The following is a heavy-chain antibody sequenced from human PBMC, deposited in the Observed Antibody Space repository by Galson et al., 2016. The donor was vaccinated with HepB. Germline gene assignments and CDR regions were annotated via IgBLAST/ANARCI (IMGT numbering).Heavy chain of an antibody. J-gene: IGHJ6*02. Sequence: SLRLSCAASGFTFSSYGMHWVRQAPGKGLEWVAVIPYDGSNKYYADSVKGRFTISRDSSKNTLYLQMNSLRAEDTAVYYCAKDTARYCSSTSCSYGMDVWGQGTTVTVSS. V-gene: IGHV3-30*18. CDR1: GFTFSSYG. D-gene: IGHD2-2*01. CDR2: IPYDGSNK. CDR3: AKDTARYCSSTSCSYGMDV.